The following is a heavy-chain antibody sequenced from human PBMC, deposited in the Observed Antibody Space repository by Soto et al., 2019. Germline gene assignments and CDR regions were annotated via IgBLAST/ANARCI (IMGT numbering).Heavy chain of an antibody. Sequence: PGGSLRLSCAASGFTFSNYAMNWVRQVPGKGLECVSVITRGGDTYYADSVKGRFTISRDNSRSTVYLQMDGLRVDDTAIYYCVSRVGCTGGRCPFDYWGQGTLVTVSS. CDR1: GFTFSNYA. CDR2: ITRGGDT. CDR3: VSRVGCTGGRCPFDY. D-gene: IGHD2-15*01. J-gene: IGHJ4*02. V-gene: IGHV3-23*01.